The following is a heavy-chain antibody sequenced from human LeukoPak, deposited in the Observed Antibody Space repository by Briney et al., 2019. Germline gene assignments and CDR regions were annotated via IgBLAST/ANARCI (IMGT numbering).Heavy chain of an antibody. J-gene: IGHJ4*02. CDR2: INSDGSST. CDR1: GFTFSSYW. Sequence: PGGSLRLSCAASGFTFSSYWMHWVRQAPGKGLVWVSRINSDGSSTSYADSVKGRFTISRDNAKNTLYLQMNSLRAEDTAVYYCARGSYDYGDYELGYWGQGTLVTVSS. V-gene: IGHV3-74*01. CDR3: ARGSYDYGDYELGY. D-gene: IGHD4-17*01.